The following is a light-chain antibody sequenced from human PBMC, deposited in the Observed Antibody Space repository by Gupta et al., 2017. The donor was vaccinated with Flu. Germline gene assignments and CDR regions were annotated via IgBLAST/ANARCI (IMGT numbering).Light chain of an antibody. CDR1: IANIGARYD. J-gene: IGLJ3*02. Sequence: QSGLTQPPSVSWAPEQRVTISSTGSIANIGARYDVHWYQQLPGTAPKLLIYGNSNRPSGVPDRFSGSKSGTSASLAITGLQAEDEADYYCQSYDSSLSGPWVFGGGTKLTVL. CDR3: QSYDSSLSGPWV. V-gene: IGLV1-40*01. CDR2: GNS.